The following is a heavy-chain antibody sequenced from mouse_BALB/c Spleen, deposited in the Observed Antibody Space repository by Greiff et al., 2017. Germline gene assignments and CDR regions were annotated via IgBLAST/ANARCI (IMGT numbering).Heavy chain of an antibody. Sequence: EVKLVESGPGLVKPSQSLSLTCTVTGYSITSDYAWNWIRQFPGNKLEWMGYISYSGSTSYNPSLKSRISITRDTSKNQFFLQLNSVTTEDTATYYCARNHYYGYEGYAMDYWGQGTSVTVSS. V-gene: IGHV3-2*02. CDR1: GYSITSDYA. CDR3: ARNHYYGYEGYAMDY. J-gene: IGHJ4*01. CDR2: ISYSGST. D-gene: IGHD1-2*01.